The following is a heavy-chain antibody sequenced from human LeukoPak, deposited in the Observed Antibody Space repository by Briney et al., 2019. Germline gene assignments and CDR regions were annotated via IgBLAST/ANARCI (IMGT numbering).Heavy chain of an antibody. J-gene: IGHJ4*02. D-gene: IGHD3-10*01. V-gene: IGHV1-2*06. CDR1: GYTFTGYY. CDR2: INPNSGGT. CDR3: ARGGSGSGYFFDY. Sequence: ASVKVSCKASGYTFTGYYMHWVRQAPGQGLEWMGRINPNSGGTDYAQNFQGRVTMIRDTSINTAYMELSGLTSDDTAVYYCARGGSGSGYFFDYWGQGTLVSVSS.